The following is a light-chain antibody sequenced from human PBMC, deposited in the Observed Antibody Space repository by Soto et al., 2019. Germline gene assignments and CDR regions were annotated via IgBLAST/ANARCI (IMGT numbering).Light chain of an antibody. CDR3: ATWDDSLNGPV. Sequence: QSVVTQPPSVSGTPGQRVTVSCSGSISNIGDNTVTWYHQLPGAAPKLLIYKTHQRPSGVPDRFSGSKSGTSASLAISGLQSEDEGDYYCATWDDSLNGPVFGGGTKVTVL. J-gene: IGLJ3*02. CDR2: KTH. V-gene: IGLV1-44*01. CDR1: ISNIGDNT.